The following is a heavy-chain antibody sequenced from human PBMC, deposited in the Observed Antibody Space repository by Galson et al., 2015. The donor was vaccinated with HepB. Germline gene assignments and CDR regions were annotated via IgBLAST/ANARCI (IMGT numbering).Heavy chain of an antibody. CDR2: INPNSGGT. J-gene: IGHJ3*02. D-gene: IGHD2-15*01. V-gene: IGHV1-2*04. CDR3: GVVVAATHDAFDI. CDR1: GYTFTGYY. Sequence: SVKVSCKASGYTFTGYYMHWVRQAPGQGLEWMGWINPNSGGTNYAQKFQGWVTMTRDTSISTAYMELSRLRSDDTAVYYCGVVVAATHDAFDIWGQGTMVTVSS.